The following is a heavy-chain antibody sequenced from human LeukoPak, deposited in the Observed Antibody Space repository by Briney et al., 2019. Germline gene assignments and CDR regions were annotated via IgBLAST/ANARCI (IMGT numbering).Heavy chain of an antibody. CDR3: ARTHSSGWYSVGYYYMDV. CDR2: ISAYNGNT. CDR1: GYTFTSYG. J-gene: IGHJ6*03. V-gene: IGHV1-18*01. Sequence: ASVKVSCKASGYTFTSYGISWVRQAPGQGLEWMGWISAYNGNTNYAQKLQGRVTMTTDTSTSTAYMDLRSLRSDDTAVYYCARTHSSGWYSVGYYYMDVWGKGATVTVSS. D-gene: IGHD6-19*01.